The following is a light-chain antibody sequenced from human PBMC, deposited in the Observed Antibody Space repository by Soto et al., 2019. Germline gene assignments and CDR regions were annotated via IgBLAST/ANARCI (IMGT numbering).Light chain of an antibody. V-gene: IGKV4-1*01. CDR2: WAS. CDR1: QNILYSSNNKNY. J-gene: IGKJ1*01. CDR3: QQYYGSSGT. Sequence: DIVMTQSPDSLAVSLGERATINCKSSQNILYSSNNKNYLAWYQQKPGQPPKLLIYWASTREPGVPDRFSGSGSGTDFTLTISSLQAEDVAVYYCQQYYGSSGTFGQGTKVEIK.